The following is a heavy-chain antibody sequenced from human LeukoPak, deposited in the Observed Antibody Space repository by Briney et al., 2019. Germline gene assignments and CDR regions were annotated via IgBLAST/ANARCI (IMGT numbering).Heavy chain of an antibody. D-gene: IGHD3-3*01. V-gene: IGHV4-61*02. CDR1: GGSISSGSYY. J-gene: IGHJ4*02. Sequence: SETLSLTCTVSGGSISSGSYYWSWIRQPAGKGLEWIGRIYTSGSTNYNPSLKNRVTISVDTSKNQFSLKLSSVTAADTAVYYCARDQTIFGVVIAFDYWGQGTLVTVSS. CDR3: ARDQTIFGVVIAFDY. CDR2: IYTSGST.